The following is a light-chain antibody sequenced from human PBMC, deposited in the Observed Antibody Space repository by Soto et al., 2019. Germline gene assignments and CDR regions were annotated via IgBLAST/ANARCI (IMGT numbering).Light chain of an antibody. CDR3: CSYAGSGTYV. Sequence: QSVLTQPASMSGSPGQSITISCTGTSSDVGTYNLVSWYQHHPGKAPKLMIYEDSKRPSGLSNRFSGSKSGNTASLTISGLQAEDEADYYCCSYAGSGTYVFGIGTKLTVL. V-gene: IGLV2-23*01. J-gene: IGLJ1*01. CDR1: SSDVGTYNL. CDR2: EDS.